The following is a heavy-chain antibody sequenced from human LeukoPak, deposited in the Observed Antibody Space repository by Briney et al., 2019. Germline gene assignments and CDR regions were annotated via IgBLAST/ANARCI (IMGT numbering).Heavy chain of an antibody. D-gene: IGHD5-24*01. Sequence: SEALSLTCTVSGDSINSYYWNWIRQPPGKGLEWIGYIYYSGRTDYNPSLKSRVTISVDTSKHQFSMKLKSVTAADTAVYFCARGRWLPNAFDIWGQGTMVTVFS. CDR1: GDSINSYY. CDR3: ARGRWLPNAFDI. V-gene: IGHV4-59*01. CDR2: IYYSGRT. J-gene: IGHJ3*02.